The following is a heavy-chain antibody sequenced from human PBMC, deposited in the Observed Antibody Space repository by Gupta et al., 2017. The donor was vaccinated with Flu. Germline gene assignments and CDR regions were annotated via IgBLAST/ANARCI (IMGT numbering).Heavy chain of an antibody. V-gene: IGHV3-9*01. J-gene: IGHJ5*02. CDR1: QFTFDEYA. CDR2: ISWNSAIA. Sequence: EVVLVESGGGLVQPGTSLRLSCAGSQFTFDEYAMHWVRQSPGKGLEWVSGISWNSAIAAYADSVQGRFTISRDNAKKSLYLQMNNLRLEDTAYYYGVKEMNSFYGSGTNRFDPWGQGTLVTVSS. CDR3: VKEMNSFYGSGTNRFDP. D-gene: IGHD3-10*01.